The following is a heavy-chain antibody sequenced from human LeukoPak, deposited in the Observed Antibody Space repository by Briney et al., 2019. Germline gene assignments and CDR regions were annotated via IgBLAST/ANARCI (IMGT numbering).Heavy chain of an antibody. CDR3: TRGRYYDILTSYYHYGMDV. CDR2: IRSKANSYAT. D-gene: IGHD3-9*01. CDR1: GFTFSGSA. V-gene: IGHV3-73*01. J-gene: IGHJ6*02. Sequence: GGSLRLSCAASGFTFSGSAMHWVRQASGKGLEWVGRIRSKANSYATAYAASVKGRFTISRDDSKNTAYLQMNSLKTEDTAVYYCTRGRYYDILTSYYHYGMDVWGQGTTVTVSS.